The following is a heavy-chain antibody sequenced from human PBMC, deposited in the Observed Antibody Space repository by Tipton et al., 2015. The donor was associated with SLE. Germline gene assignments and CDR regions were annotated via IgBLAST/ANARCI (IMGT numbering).Heavy chain of an antibody. V-gene: IGHV4-39*07. Sequence: TLSLTCTVSGGSISSSSYYWGWIRQPPGKGLEWIGSIYYSGSTYYNPSLKSRVTISVDTSKNQFSLKLSSVTAADAAVYYCARDPGGDYPLYGMDVWGQGTTVIVSS. CDR1: GGSISSSSYY. D-gene: IGHD3-16*01. CDR2: IYYSGST. CDR3: ARDPGGDYPLYGMDV. J-gene: IGHJ6*02.